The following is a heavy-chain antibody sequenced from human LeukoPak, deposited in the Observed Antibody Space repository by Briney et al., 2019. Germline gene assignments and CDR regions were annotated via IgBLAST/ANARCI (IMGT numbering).Heavy chain of an antibody. CDR2: INWNGGST. V-gene: IGHV3-20*01. Sequence: GGSLRLSCAASGFTFDDYGMSWVRQAPGKGLEWVSGINWNGGSTGYADSVKGRFTISRDNAKNSLYLQMNSLRAEDTALYHCARDTTDYGDYIAFDIWGQGTMVTVSS. J-gene: IGHJ3*02. D-gene: IGHD4-17*01. CDR1: GFTFDDYG. CDR3: ARDTTDYGDYIAFDI.